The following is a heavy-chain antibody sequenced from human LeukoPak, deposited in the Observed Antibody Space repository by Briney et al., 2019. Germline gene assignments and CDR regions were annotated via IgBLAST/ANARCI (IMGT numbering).Heavy chain of an antibody. J-gene: IGHJ4*02. V-gene: IGHV3-30-3*01. CDR3: ARDLVV. D-gene: IGHD2-15*01. Sequence: GGSLRLSCAASGFTFSSYAMHWVRQAPGKGLEWVAVISYDGSNKYYADSVKGRFTISRVNSKNTLYLQMNSLRAEDTAVYYCARDLVVGGQGTLVTVSS. CDR2: ISYDGSNK. CDR1: GFTFSSYA.